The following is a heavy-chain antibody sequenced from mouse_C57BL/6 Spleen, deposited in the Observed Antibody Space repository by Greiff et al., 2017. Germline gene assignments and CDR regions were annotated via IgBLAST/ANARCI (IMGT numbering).Heavy chain of an antibody. J-gene: IGHJ2*01. CDR2: IHPNSGST. V-gene: IGHV1-64*01. D-gene: IGHD2-5*01. Sequence: VQLQQPGAELVKPGASVKLSCKASGYTFTSYWMHWVKQRPGQGLEWIGMIHPNSGSTNYNEKFKGKATLTVDKSSSTAYMQLSSLTSEDAAVYYCARGGGYSKKVDDWGQGTTLTVSS. CDR3: ARGGGYSKKVDD. CDR1: GYTFTSYW.